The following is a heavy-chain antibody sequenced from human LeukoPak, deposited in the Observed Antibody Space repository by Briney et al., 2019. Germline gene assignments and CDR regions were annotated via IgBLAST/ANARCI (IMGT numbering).Heavy chain of an antibody. V-gene: IGHV1-2*02. CDR1: GYTFTDYY. CDR2: ISPNTGGT. J-gene: IGHJ4*02. Sequence: ASVKVSCKASGYTFTDYYMQWVRQAPGQGLEWMGWISPNTGGTNYAQKFEGRVTMTRDTSIRTAYMELSRLTSDDTAVYYCARDTKTTVTTAGYWGQGTLVTVSS. CDR3: ARDTKTTVTTAGY. D-gene: IGHD4-17*01.